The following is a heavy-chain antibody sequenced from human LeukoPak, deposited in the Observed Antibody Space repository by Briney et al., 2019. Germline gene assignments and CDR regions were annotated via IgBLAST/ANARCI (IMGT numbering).Heavy chain of an antibody. CDR2: IFPADSDT. J-gene: IGHJ4*02. D-gene: IGHD6-13*01. CDR1: GYSFTTYW. V-gene: IGHV5-51*01. CDR3: ASVYSSTSWDY. Sequence: GESLKISCRASGYSFTTYWIGWVRQMPGKGLEWMGVIFPADSDTRYSPSFQGQVTISADKSIRTAYLQWSSLKASDTAMYYCASVYSSTSWDYWGQGTLVTVSS.